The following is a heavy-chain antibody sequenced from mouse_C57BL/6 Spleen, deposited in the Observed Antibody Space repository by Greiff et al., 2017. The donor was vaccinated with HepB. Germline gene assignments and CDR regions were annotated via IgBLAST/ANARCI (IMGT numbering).Heavy chain of an antibody. V-gene: IGHV14-4*01. CDR1: GFNIKDDY. CDR2: IDPENGDT. Sequence: EVQLQQSGAELVRPGASVKLSCTASGFNIKDDYMHWVKQRPEQGLEWIGRIDPENGDTEYASKFQGKATITADTSSNTAYLQLSSLTSEDTAVYYCTTYDYDAYWGQGTLVTVSA. J-gene: IGHJ3*01. CDR3: TTYDYDAY. D-gene: IGHD2-4*01.